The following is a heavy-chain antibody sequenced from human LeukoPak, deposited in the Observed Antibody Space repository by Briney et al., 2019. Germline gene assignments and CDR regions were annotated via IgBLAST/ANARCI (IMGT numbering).Heavy chain of an antibody. CDR2: INPNSGGT. D-gene: IGHD2-2*02. J-gene: IGHJ3*02. V-gene: IGHV1-2*02. CDR3: ARERSAVPAAIDAFDI. Sequence: VASVKVPCKASGYTFTGYYMHWVRQAPGQGLEWMGWINPNSGGTNYAQKFQGRVTMTRDTSISTAYMELSRLRSDDTAVYYCARERSAVPAAIDAFDIWGQGTMVTVSS. CDR1: GYTFTGYY.